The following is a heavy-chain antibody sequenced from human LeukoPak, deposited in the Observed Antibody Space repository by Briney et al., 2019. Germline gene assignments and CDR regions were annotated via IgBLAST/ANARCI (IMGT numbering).Heavy chain of an antibody. D-gene: IGHD2-21*01. Sequence: ASVKVSCKASGGTFISYAISWVRQAPGQGLEWMGRIIPILGIANYAQKFQGTVTITADKSTSTAYMELSSLRSEDTAVYYCARILSGAFDYWGQGTLVTVSS. J-gene: IGHJ4*02. CDR2: IIPILGIA. CDR3: ARILSGAFDY. V-gene: IGHV1-69*04. CDR1: GGTFISYA.